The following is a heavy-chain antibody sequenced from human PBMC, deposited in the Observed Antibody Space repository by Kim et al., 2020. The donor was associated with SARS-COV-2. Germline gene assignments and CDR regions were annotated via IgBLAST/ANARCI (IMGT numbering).Heavy chain of an antibody. CDR3: ARRATYYYDSSGYSPFDY. J-gene: IGHJ4*02. V-gene: IGHV4-39*01. D-gene: IGHD3-22*01. CDR1: GGSISSSSYY. CDR2: IYYSGST. Sequence: SETLSLTCTVSGGSISSSSYYWGWIRQPPGKGLEWIGSIYYSGSTYYNPSLKSRVTISVDTSKNQFSLKLSSVTAADTAVYYCARRATYYYDSSGYSPFDYGGQGTLVTVSS.